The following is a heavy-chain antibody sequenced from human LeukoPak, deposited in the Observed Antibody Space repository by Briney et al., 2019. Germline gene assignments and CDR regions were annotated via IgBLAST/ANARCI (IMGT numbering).Heavy chain of an antibody. J-gene: IGHJ4*02. D-gene: IGHD6-13*01. CDR2: ISYDGSNK. Sequence: GGSLRLSCAASGFTFSSYGMHWVRQAPGKGLEWVAVISYDGSNKYYADSVKGRFTISRDNSKNTLYLQMNSLRAEDTAVYYCAKGSIEAAGSFDYWGQGTLVTVSS. CDR1: GFTFSSYG. CDR3: AKGSIEAAGSFDY. V-gene: IGHV3-30*18.